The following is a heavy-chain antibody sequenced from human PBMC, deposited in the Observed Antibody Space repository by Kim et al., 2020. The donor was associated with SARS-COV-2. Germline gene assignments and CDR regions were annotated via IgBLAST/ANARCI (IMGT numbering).Heavy chain of an antibody. D-gene: IGHD6-6*01. V-gene: IGHV4-39*01. Sequence: PPLKSRVTISMDTSKNQFSLKLSSVTAADTAVYYCARHHLIAARPWGVYWGQGTLVTVSS. J-gene: IGHJ4*02. CDR3: ARHHLIAARPWGVY.